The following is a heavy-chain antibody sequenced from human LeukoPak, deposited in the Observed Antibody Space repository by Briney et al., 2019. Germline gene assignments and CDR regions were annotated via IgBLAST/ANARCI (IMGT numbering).Heavy chain of an antibody. J-gene: IGHJ4*02. CDR1: GYTFTGYY. V-gene: IGHV1-2*02. CDR2: NNPNSGGT. D-gene: IGHD6-13*01. CDR3: ARDLGYSSTSGGY. Sequence: ASVKVSCKASGYTFTGYYMHWVRQAPGQGLEWMGWNNPNSGGTNYAQKFQGRVTMTRDTSISTAYMELSRLRSDDTAVYYCARDLGYSSTSGGYWGQGTLVTVSS.